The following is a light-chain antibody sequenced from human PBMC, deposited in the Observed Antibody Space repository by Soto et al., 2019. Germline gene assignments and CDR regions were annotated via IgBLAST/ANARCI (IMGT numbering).Light chain of an antibody. CDR3: QQYGRSPRT. CDR2: HTS. V-gene: IGKV3-20*01. J-gene: IGKJ1*01. Sequence: EIVLTQSPGTLSLSPGERATLSCRASQTINNNFLAWYQQKPGQAPRLLIYHTSSRATGIPDKFSGSGSGTDFTLTITRLEPEDFAVYFCQQYGRSPRTFGQGTKVDIK. CDR1: QTINNNF.